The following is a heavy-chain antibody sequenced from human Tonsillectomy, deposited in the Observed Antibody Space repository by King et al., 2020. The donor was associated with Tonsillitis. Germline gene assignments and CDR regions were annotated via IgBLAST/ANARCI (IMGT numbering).Heavy chain of an antibody. Sequence: VQLVESGGGLVQPGGSLRLACAAXGFTFSSYWMSWVRQAPGKGLEWVANRNQHGSEKNYVDSLXGRLTIXXDNAKNSLYLQMNSLRAEDTAVYYCATRDGGSPAGWGQGXLVTVSS. D-gene: IGHD2-15*01. CDR2: RNQHGSEK. CDR1: GFTFSSYW. V-gene: IGHV3-7*01. J-gene: IGHJ1*01. CDR3: ATRDGGSPAG.